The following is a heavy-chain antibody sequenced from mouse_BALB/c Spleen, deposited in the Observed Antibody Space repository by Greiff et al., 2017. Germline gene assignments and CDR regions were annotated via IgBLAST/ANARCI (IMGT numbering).Heavy chain of an antibody. CDR2: INPSSGYT. CDR3: ARFGLRSPSSTITTVVDYYAMDY. V-gene: IGHV1-4*02. Sequence: QVQLQQSAAELARPGASVKMSCKASGYTFTSYTMHWVKQRPGQGLEWIGYINPSSGYTEYNQKFKDKTTLTADKSSSTAYMQLRSLTSEDSAVYYCARFGLRSPSSTITTVVDYYAMDYWGQGTSVTVSS. J-gene: IGHJ4*01. CDR1: GYTFTSYT. D-gene: IGHD1-1*01.